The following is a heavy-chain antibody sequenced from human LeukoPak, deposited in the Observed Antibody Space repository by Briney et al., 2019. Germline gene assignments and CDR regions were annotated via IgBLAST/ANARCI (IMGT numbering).Heavy chain of an antibody. Sequence: SETLSLTCIVSGGSLNSPNYYWGWIRQPPGKGLGWIGTIYYTGTTYYNPSLKSRLTISVDTSKNQFSLKLTSVTAADTAVYYCARHDYYGSLNWFDPWGQGTLITVSS. CDR2: IYYTGTT. J-gene: IGHJ5*02. CDR1: GGSLNSPNYY. V-gene: IGHV4-39*01. D-gene: IGHD3-10*01. CDR3: ARHDYYGSLNWFDP.